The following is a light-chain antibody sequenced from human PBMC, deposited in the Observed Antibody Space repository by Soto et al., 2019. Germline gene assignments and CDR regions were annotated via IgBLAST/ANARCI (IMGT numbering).Light chain of an antibody. V-gene: IGKV3-20*01. CDR2: GAS. J-gene: IGKJ5*01. CDR3: QQYGGSPIT. Sequence: EIVLTQFPGTLSLSPGGRATLSCRASQSVSRRLAWYQHRPGQSPRLLISGASMRASGVPVRFSGSGSGTDFTLTISRLEPEDFAVYYCQQYGGSPITFGLGTRLEV. CDR1: QSVSRR.